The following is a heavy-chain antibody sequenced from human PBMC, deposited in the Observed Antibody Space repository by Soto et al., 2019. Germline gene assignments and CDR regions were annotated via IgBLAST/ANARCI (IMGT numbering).Heavy chain of an antibody. Sequence: GGSLRLSCAASGFTFSSYSMNWVRQAPGKGLEWVSSITSSSSYIYYADSVTGRFTISRDNAKNSLYLQMNSLRDEDTAVYYCAREIIAAAGNWFDPWGQGTLVTVSS. D-gene: IGHD6-13*01. CDR3: AREIIAAAGNWFDP. V-gene: IGHV3-21*01. CDR1: GFTFSSYS. CDR2: ITSSSSYI. J-gene: IGHJ5*02.